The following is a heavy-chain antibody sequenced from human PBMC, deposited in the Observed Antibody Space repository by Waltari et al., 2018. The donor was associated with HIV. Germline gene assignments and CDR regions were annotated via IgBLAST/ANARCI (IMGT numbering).Heavy chain of an antibody. D-gene: IGHD4-17*01. CDR1: GFTFSSYA. Sequence: GFTFSSYAMSWVRQAPGKGLEWVSAISGSGGSTYYADSVKGRFTISRDNSKNTLYLQMNSLRAEDTAVYYCAKDLSDYVVFPYWFDPWGQGTLVTVSS. V-gene: IGHV3-23*01. J-gene: IGHJ5*02. CDR3: AKDLSDYVVFPYWFDP. CDR2: ISGSGGST.